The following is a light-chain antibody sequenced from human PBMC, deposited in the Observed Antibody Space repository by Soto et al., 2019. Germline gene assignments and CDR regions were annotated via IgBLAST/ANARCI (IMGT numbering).Light chain of an antibody. CDR1: QSVSSY. CDR2: DAS. V-gene: IGKV3-11*01. Sequence: EVVLTQSPATLSLSPGEGATLSCRASQSVSSYLAWYQQKPGQAPRLLIYDASKRATGIPAKFSGSGSGTDFTRTISSREPEDFAVYYCQHRSSWPLTFGGGTKVEI. CDR3: QHRSSWPLT. J-gene: IGKJ4*01.